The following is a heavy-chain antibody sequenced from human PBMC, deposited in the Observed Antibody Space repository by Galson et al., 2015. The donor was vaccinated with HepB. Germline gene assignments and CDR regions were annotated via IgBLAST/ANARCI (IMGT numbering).Heavy chain of an antibody. D-gene: IGHD1-1*01. CDR3: ARYDWNLLGVSD. Sequence: SETLSLTCAVSGGSISSSNWWSWVRQPPGKGLEWIGEIYHSGSTNYNPSLKSRVTISVDKSKNQFPLKLSSVTAADTAVYYCARYDWNLLGVSDWGQGTLVTVPP. CDR2: IYHSGST. V-gene: IGHV4-4*02. CDR1: GGSISSSNW. J-gene: IGHJ4*02.